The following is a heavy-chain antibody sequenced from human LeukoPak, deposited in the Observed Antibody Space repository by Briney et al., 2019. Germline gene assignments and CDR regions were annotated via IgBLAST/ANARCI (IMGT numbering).Heavy chain of an antibody. J-gene: IGHJ4*02. Sequence: GGSLRLSCAAYEFTFRMYWMSWVRQAPGKGLEWVANIKQDRSEKYYVDSVKGRFTISRDNAKKSLYLQMNSLRAEDTAVYYCARGGGSYDYWGQGTLVTVSS. CDR1: EFTFRMYW. CDR3: ARGGGSYDY. D-gene: IGHD1-26*01. CDR2: IKQDRSEK. V-gene: IGHV3-7*01.